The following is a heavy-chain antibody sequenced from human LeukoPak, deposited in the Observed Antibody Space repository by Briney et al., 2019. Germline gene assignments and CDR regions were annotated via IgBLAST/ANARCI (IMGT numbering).Heavy chain of an antibody. V-gene: IGHV3-53*01. Sequence: GGSLRLSCAASGFTVSSNYMIWVRQAPGKGLEWDSLIYSGGSTYYADSVKGRFTISRDNSKNTLYLQMNSLRAEDTAMYYCASPLRLYYYYGMDVWGQGTTVTVSS. CDR3: ASPLRLYYYYGMDV. CDR2: IYSGGST. J-gene: IGHJ6*02. CDR1: GFTVSSNY. D-gene: IGHD5-12*01.